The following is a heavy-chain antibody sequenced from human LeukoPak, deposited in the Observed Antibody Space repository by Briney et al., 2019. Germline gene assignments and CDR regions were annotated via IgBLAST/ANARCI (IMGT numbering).Heavy chain of an antibody. CDR1: GFTFDDYA. Sequence: GGSLRLSCAASGFTFDDYAMHWVRQAPGKGLEWVSGISWNSGSIGYADSVKGRFTISRDNAKNSLYLQMNSLRAEDTALYYCAKGGGDTVAFDIWGQGTMVTVSS. D-gene: IGHD3-16*01. CDR2: ISWNSGSI. V-gene: IGHV3-9*01. J-gene: IGHJ3*02. CDR3: AKGGGDTVAFDI.